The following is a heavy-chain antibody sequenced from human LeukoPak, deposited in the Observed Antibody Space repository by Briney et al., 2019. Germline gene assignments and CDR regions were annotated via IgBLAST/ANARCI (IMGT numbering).Heavy chain of an antibody. Sequence: SETLSLTCTVSGGSISSYYWSWIRQPAGKGLEWIGRIYTSGSTNYNPSLKSRVTISVDTSKNQFSLKLSSVTAADTAVYYCARSIAAAGWFDPWGQGSLVTVSS. V-gene: IGHV4-4*07. CDR1: GGSISSYY. CDR2: IYTSGST. CDR3: ARSIAAAGWFDP. J-gene: IGHJ5*02. D-gene: IGHD6-13*01.